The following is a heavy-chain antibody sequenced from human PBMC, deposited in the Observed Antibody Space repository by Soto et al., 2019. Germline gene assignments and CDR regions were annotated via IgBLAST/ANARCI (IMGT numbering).Heavy chain of an antibody. CDR1: GGTFSSYT. J-gene: IGHJ4*02. CDR2: IIPNLGIA. V-gene: IGHV1-69*02. CDR3: ARAHVVRGVIPFDY. D-gene: IGHD3-10*01. Sequence: QVQLVQSGAEVKKPGSSVKVSCKASGGTFSSYTISWVRQAPGQGLEWMGRIIPNLGIANYAQKFQGRVRITADKPTSKAYMKLSSLRSEDSAVYYCARAHVVRGVIPFDYRGQGTLVTVSS.